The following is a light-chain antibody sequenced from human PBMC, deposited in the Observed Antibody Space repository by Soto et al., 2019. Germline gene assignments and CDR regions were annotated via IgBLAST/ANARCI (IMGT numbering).Light chain of an antibody. CDR1: SSDIGGSNF. J-gene: IGLJ2*01. CDR3: SSYGGSNNFVV. V-gene: IGLV2-8*01. CDR2: DVI. Sequence: QSALTQPPSASGSPGQSVTISCTGTSSDIGGSNFVSWYQHHPGKAPKLMLYDVIKRPSGVPARFSGSKSGNTASLTVSGLQAEDEADYYCSSYGGSNNFVVFGGGTKLTVL.